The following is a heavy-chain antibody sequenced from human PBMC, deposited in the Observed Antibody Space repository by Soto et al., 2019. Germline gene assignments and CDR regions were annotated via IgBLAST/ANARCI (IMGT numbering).Heavy chain of an antibody. CDR1: GGSFSGYY. J-gene: IGHJ6*02. CDR2: INHSGST. CDR3: AREYSSYYYYGMDV. D-gene: IGHD6-6*01. V-gene: IGHV4-34*01. Sequence: QVQLQQWGAGLLKPSETLSLTCAVYGGSFSGYYWSWIRQPPGKGLEWIGEINHSGSTNYNPSLKSRVTISVDTSKNLFSLKLSSVTAADTAVYYCAREYSSYYYYGMDVWGQGTTVTVSS.